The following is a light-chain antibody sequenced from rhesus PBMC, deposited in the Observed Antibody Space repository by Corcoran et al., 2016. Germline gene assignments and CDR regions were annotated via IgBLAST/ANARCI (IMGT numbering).Light chain of an antibody. V-gene: IGKV1-94*01. CDR1: QGINKE. CDR2: AAS. J-gene: IGKJ2*01. Sequence: DIQMTQSPSSLSASVGDRVTVTRRASQGINKELSWYQQKPGKAPTLLIYAASSLQTGVSSRFSGSGSGTDYTLTLSSLRPEVVTTYYCLQDYTTPYSFAQGAKVEIK. CDR3: LQDYTTPYS.